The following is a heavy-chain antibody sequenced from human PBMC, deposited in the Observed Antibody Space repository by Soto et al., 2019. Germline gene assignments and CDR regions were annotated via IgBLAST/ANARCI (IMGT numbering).Heavy chain of an antibody. CDR1: GGTFNTYT. D-gene: IGHD2-15*01. J-gene: IGHJ4*02. CDR3: ARIPRYSYPTSDPLDN. Sequence: SVKVSCKASGGTFNTYTFSWVRQAPGQGLEWMCSILPIMGSVNYAHDFRGRLSITADPSTTTAYMELTSLTSHDTAIYYCARIPRYSYPTSDPLDNWGQGTLVTVSS. V-gene: IGHV1-69*08. CDR2: ILPIMGSV.